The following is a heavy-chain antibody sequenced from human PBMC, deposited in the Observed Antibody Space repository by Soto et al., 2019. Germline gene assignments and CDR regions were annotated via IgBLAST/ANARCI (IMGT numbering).Heavy chain of an antibody. J-gene: IGHJ6*03. CDR3: ARERQLAPYYYYYYYMDV. V-gene: IGHV1-2*04. D-gene: IGHD6-6*01. Sequence: GASVKVSCKASGYIFTGYYMHWVRQAPGQGLEWMGWINPNSGGTNYAQKFQGWVTMTRDTSISTAYMELSRLRSDDTAVYYCARERQLAPYYYYYYYMDVWGKGTTVTVSS. CDR1: GYIFTGYY. CDR2: INPNSGGT.